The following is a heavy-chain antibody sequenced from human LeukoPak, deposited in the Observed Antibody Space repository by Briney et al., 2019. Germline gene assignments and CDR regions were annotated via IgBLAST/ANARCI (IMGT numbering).Heavy chain of an antibody. CDR2: VSADNGDT. CDR1: GYRFTRYG. V-gene: IGHV1-18*01. J-gene: IGHJ4*02. D-gene: IGHD3-16*01. CDR3: ARHGGVGPKLDYFDY. Sequence: ASVKVSCKDSGYRFTRYGISWVRQAPGQGLEWMGWVSADNGDTNYAQKLQGRVTMTTDTSTSTVHMELRSLRSDDTDVYYCARHGGVGPKLDYFDYWGQGTLVTVSS.